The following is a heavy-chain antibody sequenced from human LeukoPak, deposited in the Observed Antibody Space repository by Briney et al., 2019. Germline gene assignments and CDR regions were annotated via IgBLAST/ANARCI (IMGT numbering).Heavy chain of an antibody. CDR3: TRPYTYYDFWSGYYHDAFDI. V-gene: IGHV3-73*01. J-gene: IGHJ3*02. CDR2: IRSKANSYAT. D-gene: IGHD3-3*01. Sequence: GGPLRLSCAASGFTFSGSAMHWVRQASGKGLEWVGRIRSKANSYATAYAASVKGRFTISRDDSKNTAYLQMNSLKTEDTAVYYCTRPYTYYDFWSGYYHDAFDIWGQGTMVTVSS. CDR1: GFTFSGSA.